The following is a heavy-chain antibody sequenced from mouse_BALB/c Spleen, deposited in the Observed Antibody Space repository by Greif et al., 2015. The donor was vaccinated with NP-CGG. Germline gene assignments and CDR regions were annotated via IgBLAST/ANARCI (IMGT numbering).Heavy chain of an antibody. J-gene: IGHJ2*01. Sequence: VQGVESGAELMKPGASVKISCKATGYTFSSHWIEWVKQRPGHGLEWIGEILPGSGSTNYNEKFKGKATFTADTSSNTAYMQLSSLTSEDSAVYYCARTKYFDYWGQGTTLTVSS. CDR2: ILPGSGST. V-gene: IGHV1-9*01. CDR1: GYTFSSHW. CDR3: ARTKYFDY.